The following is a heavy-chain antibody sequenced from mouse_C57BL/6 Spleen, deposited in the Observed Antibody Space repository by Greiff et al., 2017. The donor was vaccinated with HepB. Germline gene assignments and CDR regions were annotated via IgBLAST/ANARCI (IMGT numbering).Heavy chain of an antibody. Sequence: EVQLQQSGAELVKSGAPVKLSCTASGFNIKDTYMHCLKQWPDQALEWIGRIDLPNDNTKYDRKCQVKATITADTSSNTANLQRSSLTSEDTAVYDGARMARKWGQGTTLTVSS. J-gene: IGHJ2*01. CDR3: ARMARK. CDR1: GFNIKDTY. CDR2: IDLPNDNT. V-gene: IGHV14-3*02.